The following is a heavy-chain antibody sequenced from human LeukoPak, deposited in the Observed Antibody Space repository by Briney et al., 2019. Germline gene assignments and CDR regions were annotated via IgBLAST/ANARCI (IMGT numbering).Heavy chain of an antibody. V-gene: IGHV1-24*01. CDR3: ATYSAYSGSYYFDY. J-gene: IGHJ4*02. CDR1: GYTLTELS. Sequence: ASVKVSCKVSGYTLTELSMHRVRQAPGKGLEWMGGFDPEDGETIYAQKFQGRVTMTEDTSTDTAYMELSSLRSEDTAVYYCATYSAYSGSYYFDYWGQGTLVTVSS. D-gene: IGHD1-26*01. CDR2: FDPEDGET.